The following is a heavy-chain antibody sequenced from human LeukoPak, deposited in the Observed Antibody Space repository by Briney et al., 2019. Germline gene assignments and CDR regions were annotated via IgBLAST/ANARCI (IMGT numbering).Heavy chain of an antibody. D-gene: IGHD2-15*01. CDR3: AKEGYCSGGSCYPYYFDY. V-gene: IGHV3-23*01. J-gene: IGHJ4*02. CDR2: ISGSGGST. Sequence: ARSLRLSCAASAFTFSSNSISWDRQAPGKGLEWVSAISGSGGSTDYADSVKGRFTISRDNSKNTLYLQMNSLRAEDTAVYYCAKEGYCSGGSCYPYYFDYWGQGTLVTVSS. CDR1: AFTFSSNS.